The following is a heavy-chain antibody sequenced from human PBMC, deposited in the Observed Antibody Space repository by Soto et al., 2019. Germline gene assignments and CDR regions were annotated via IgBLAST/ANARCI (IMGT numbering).Heavy chain of an antibody. V-gene: IGHV4-39*01. CDR1: GGSISSSSYY. CDR3: ARHGGYYDSSGSAHFDY. CDR2: IYYSGST. D-gene: IGHD3-22*01. J-gene: IGHJ4*02. Sequence: PSETLSLTCTVSGGSISSSSYYWGWIRQPPGKGLEWIGSIYYSGSTYYNPSLKSRVTISVDTSKNQFSLKLSSVTAADTAVYYCARHGGYYDSSGSAHFDYWGQGTLVTVSS.